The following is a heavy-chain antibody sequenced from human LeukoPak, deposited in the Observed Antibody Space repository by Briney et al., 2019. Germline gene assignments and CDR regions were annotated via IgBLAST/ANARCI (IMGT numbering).Heavy chain of an antibody. D-gene: IGHD3-16*01. CDR2: IIPILGIA. CDR3: ARTVERGYYFDY. J-gene: IGHJ4*02. CDR1: GGTXSSYA. Sequence: ASVKVSCKASGGTXSSYAISWVRQAPGQGLEWMGRIIPILGIANYAQKFQGRVTITADKSTSTAYMELSSLRSEDTAVYYCARTVERGYYFDYWGQGTMATVSS. V-gene: IGHV1-69*04.